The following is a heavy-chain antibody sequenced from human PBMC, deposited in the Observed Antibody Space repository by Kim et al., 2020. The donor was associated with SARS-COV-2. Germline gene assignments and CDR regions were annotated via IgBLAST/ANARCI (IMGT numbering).Heavy chain of an antibody. CDR3: ARGTGTTYVDY. D-gene: IGHD1-1*01. V-gene: IGHV7-4-1*02. Sequence: PTYAQGFTGRFVFSLDTSVNTAYLQISSLKAEDTAVYYCARGTGTTYVDYWGQGTLVTVSS. CDR2: P. J-gene: IGHJ4*02.